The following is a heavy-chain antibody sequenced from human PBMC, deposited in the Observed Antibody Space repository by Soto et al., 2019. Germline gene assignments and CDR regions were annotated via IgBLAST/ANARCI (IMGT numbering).Heavy chain of an antibody. CDR3: ARVERAYCGGDCYDY. Sequence: EVQLVESGGGLVKPGGSLRLSCAASGFTFSGYSMNWVRQAPGKGLEWVSSISSSSSYIYYADSVKGRFTISRDNAKNSLYLQMNSLRAEDTAVYYCARVERAYCGGDCYDYWGQGTLVTVSS. J-gene: IGHJ4*02. CDR1: GFTFSGYS. CDR2: ISSSSSYI. D-gene: IGHD2-21*01. V-gene: IGHV3-21*01.